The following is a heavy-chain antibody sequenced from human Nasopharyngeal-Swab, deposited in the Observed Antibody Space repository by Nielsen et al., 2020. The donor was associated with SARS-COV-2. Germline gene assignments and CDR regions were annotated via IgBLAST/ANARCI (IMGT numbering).Heavy chain of an antibody. CDR2: ISGGGGTT. Sequence: GESLKISCAASGFTFSSYAMSWVRQAPGKGLEWVSAISGGGGTTYYADSVKGRFTISRDNSKNTLYLQMNSLRAEDTAIYYCAKVAGDYYYGSGYFDYWGQGTLVTVSS. CDR1: GFTFSSYA. J-gene: IGHJ4*02. V-gene: IGHV3-23*01. CDR3: AKVAGDYYYGSGYFDY. D-gene: IGHD3-10*01.